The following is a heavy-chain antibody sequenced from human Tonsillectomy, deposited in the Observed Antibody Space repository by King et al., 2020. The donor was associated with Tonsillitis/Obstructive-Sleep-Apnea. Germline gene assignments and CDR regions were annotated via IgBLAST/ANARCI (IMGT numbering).Heavy chain of an antibody. CDR2: INSDGSST. CDR3: AREPLSGYYSVDH. CDR1: GFTFSSYW. V-gene: IGHV3-74*01. J-gene: IGHJ4*02. D-gene: IGHD3-3*01. Sequence: VQLVESGGGLVQPGGSLRLSCAASGFTFSSYWMHWVRQAPGQGLVWVSRINSDGSSTSYSDSVKGRFTISRDNAKNTLYLQMNSLRAEDTAVYFCAREPLSGYYSVDHWGQGTLVTVSS.